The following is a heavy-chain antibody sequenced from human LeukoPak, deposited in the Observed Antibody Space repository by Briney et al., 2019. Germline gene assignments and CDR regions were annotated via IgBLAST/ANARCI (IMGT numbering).Heavy chain of an antibody. CDR3: AKGWLHFSYYYGMDV. CDR1: GFTFSSYA. CDR2: IGGSGVST. Sequence: GGSLRLSCAASGFTFSSYAMSWVRQAPGKGLEWVSAIGGSGVSTYYADSVKGRFTISRDSSKNTLFLQMNSLRAEDAAVYYCAKGWLHFSYYYGMDVWGQGTTVTVSS. J-gene: IGHJ6*02. D-gene: IGHD5-24*01. V-gene: IGHV3-23*01.